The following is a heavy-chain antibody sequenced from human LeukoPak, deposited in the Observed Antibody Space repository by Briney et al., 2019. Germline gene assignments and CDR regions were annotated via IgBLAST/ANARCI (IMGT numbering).Heavy chain of an antibody. Sequence: PGGSLTLLCAPSGLTFSPYVMSWVRPAPGKGLEWVSAISGSGGSTYYADSVKGRFTISRDNSKNTLSLQMNSLGADDTAVYYCAKGNWRYFDYWGQGTLVTVSS. CDR3: AKGNWRYFDY. D-gene: IGHD1-1*01. V-gene: IGHV3-23*01. CDR1: GLTFSPYV. J-gene: IGHJ4*02. CDR2: ISGSGGST.